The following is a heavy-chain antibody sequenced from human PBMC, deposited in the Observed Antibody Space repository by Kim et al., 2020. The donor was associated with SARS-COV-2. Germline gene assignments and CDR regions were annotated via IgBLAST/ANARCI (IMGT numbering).Heavy chain of an antibody. CDR2: MNPNSGNT. Sequence: ASVKVSCKASGYTFTSYDINWVRQATGQGLEWMGWMNPNSGNTGYAQKFQGRVTMTRNTSISTAYMELSSLRSEDTAVYYCATVTVDYYDSSGTGDYWGQGTLVTASS. V-gene: IGHV1-8*01. D-gene: IGHD3-22*01. CDR1: GYTFTSYD. CDR3: ATVTVDYYDSSGTGDY. J-gene: IGHJ4*02.